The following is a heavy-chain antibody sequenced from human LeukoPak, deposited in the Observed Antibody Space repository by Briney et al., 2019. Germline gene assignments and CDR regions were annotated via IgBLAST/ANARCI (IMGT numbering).Heavy chain of an antibody. D-gene: IGHD2-2*01. CDR3: ARESVPAASTYAFDI. J-gene: IGHJ3*02. CDR1: GGSISSGDYY. V-gene: IGHV4-30-4*01. CDR2: IYYSGST. Sequence: SETLSLTCTVSGGSISSGDYYWSWIRQPPGKGLEWIGYIYYSGSTYYNPSLKSRVTISVDTSKNQFSLKLSSVTAADTAVYYCARESVPAASTYAFDIWGQGIMVTVSS.